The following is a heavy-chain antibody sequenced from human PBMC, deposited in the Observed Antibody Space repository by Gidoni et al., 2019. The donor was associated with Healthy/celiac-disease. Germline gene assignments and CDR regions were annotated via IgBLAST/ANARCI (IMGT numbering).Heavy chain of an antibody. CDR1: GFTFSSYS. Sequence: EVQLVESGGGLVKPGGSLRLSCAASGFTFSSYSMNWVRQAPGKGLEWVSSISSSSSYIYYADSVKGRFTISRDNAKNSLYLQMNSLRAEDTAVYYCARDHLVGATSFDYWGQGTLVTVSS. CDR2: ISSSSSYI. D-gene: IGHD1-26*01. CDR3: ARDHLVGATSFDY. J-gene: IGHJ4*02. V-gene: IGHV3-21*01.